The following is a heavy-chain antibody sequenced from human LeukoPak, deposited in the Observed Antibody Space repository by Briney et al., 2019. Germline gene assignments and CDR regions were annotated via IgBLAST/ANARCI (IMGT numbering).Heavy chain of an antibody. CDR3: ARGAVVVPAARRGHYYYYYMDV. V-gene: IGHV1-18*01. CDR2: ISAYNGNT. D-gene: IGHD2-2*01. Sequence: GASVKVSCKTSGYTFTSYGISWVRQAPGQGLEWMGWISAYNGNTNYAQKLQGRVTMTTDTSTSTAYMELRSLRSEDTAVYYCARGAVVVPAARRGHYYYYYMDVWGKGTTVTVSS. J-gene: IGHJ6*03. CDR1: GYTFTSYG.